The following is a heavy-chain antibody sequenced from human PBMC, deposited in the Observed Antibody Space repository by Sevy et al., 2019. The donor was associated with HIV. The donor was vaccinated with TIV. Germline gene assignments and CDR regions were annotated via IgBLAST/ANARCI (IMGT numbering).Heavy chain of an antibody. V-gene: IGHV3-23*01. CDR1: GFTFSSYA. J-gene: IGHJ4*02. CDR2: ISGSGGST. CDR3: AKGTGQWLVMFFDY. D-gene: IGHD6-19*01. Sequence: GGSLRLSCAASGFTFSSYAMSWVRQAPGKGLEWVSAISGSGGSTYYADSVKGRFTISRDNSKNPLYLQMNSLRAEDTDGYYGAKGTGQWLVMFFDYWGQGTLVTVSS.